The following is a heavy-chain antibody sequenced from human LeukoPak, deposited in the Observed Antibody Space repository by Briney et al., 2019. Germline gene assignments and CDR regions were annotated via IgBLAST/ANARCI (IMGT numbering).Heavy chain of an antibody. CDR2: IYPSGGTTYNPPSGST. V-gene: IGHV4-4*07. CDR1: GGSISNYY. J-gene: IGHJ4*02. CDR3: ARDRGGNREIDY. D-gene: IGHD4-23*01. Sequence: SETLSLTCTVSGGSISNYYWSWIRQPAGKGLEWIGRIYPSGGTTYNPPSGSTTYNPSLKSRVTMSVDTSKNQFSLRLSSVTAADTALYYCARDRGGNREIDYWGRGILVTLSS.